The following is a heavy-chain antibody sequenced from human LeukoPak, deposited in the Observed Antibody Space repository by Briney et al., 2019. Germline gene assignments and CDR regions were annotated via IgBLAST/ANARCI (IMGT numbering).Heavy chain of an antibody. J-gene: IGHJ4*02. CDR3: TRNSGWYGIT. CDR1: GFVLSSYE. Sequence: GGSLRLSCTGSGFVLSSYEMTWFRQAPGKGLEWVSSVDYSGDSPYYADSVRGRFTISRDNTKNILYLQLSSLRVEDTAVYYCTRNSGWYGITWGQGTLVAVSS. CDR2: VDYSGDSP. V-gene: IGHV3-23*01. D-gene: IGHD6-19*01.